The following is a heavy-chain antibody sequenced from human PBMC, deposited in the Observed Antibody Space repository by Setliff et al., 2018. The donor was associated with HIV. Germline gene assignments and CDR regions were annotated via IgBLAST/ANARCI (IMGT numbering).Heavy chain of an antibody. V-gene: IGHV4-61*01. CDR1: GASVTSSSYY. Sequence: SETLSLTCSVSGASVTSSSYYWSWIRQPPGKGLEWIGCIYTSGNTNYDPSLKSRVTISVDTSKNQFSLKLASVTAADTAVYFCARRSDWFDPWGQGTLVTVSS. CDR3: ARRSDWFDP. CDR2: IYTSGNT. J-gene: IGHJ5*02.